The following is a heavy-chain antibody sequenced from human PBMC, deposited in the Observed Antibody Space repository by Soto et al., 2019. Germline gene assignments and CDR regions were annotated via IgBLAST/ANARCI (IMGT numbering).Heavy chain of an antibody. CDR2: IQNHGYPT. CDR1: GFTFSRDE. V-gene: IGHV3-48*03. J-gene: IGHJ4*02. D-gene: IGHD1-20*01. CDR3: ARGYDAGCHFGY. Sequence: EVQLVESGGGLVQPGGSLRLSCEASGFTFSRDEMNWVRQAPGKGLEWIAYIQNHGYPTHYADSVKGRFTISRDNAKNTLYLQMSSLTAEDTAIYYCARGYDAGCHFGYWGQGVLVTVSS.